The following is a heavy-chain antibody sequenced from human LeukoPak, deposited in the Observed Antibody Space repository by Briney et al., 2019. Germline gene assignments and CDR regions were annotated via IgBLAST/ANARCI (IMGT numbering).Heavy chain of an antibody. D-gene: IGHD3-10*01. Sequence: SETLSLTCTVSGGSISSYYWSWIRQPPGKGVEWIGYIYYSGSTNYNPSLKSRVTISVDTSKNQFSLKLSSVTAADTAVYYCARDSYYYGSGSYHLWGQGTLVTVSS. CDR1: GGSISSYY. CDR2: IYYSGST. V-gene: IGHV4-59*01. CDR3: ARDSYYYGSGSYHL. J-gene: IGHJ4*02.